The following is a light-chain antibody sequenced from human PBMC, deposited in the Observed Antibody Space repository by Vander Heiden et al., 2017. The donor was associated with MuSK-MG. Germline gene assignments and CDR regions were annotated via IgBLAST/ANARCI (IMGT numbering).Light chain of an antibody. J-gene: IGLJ2*01. V-gene: IGLV2-8*01. Sequence: QSALTQPPSASGSPGQSVTISCTGTSSDVGGYNYVSWYQQHPGKAPKLMIYEVSKRPSGVPDRFSGSKSGNTASLTVSGLQAEDEADYCCSSYAGSNKLVFGGGTKL. CDR1: SSDVGGYNY. CDR3: SSYAGSNKLV. CDR2: EVS.